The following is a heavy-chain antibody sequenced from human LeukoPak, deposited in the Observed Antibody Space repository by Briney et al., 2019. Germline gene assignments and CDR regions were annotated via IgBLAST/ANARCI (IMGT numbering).Heavy chain of an antibody. CDR3: ARDERYDSSGYPFDY. Sequence: ASVKVSCKASGYTFTGYYMHWVRQAPGQGLEWMGWINPNSGGTNYAQKFQGRVTMTRDTSISTAYMELRSLRSDDTAVYYCARDERYDSSGYPFDYWGQGTLVTVSS. J-gene: IGHJ4*02. V-gene: IGHV1-2*02. CDR2: INPNSGGT. CDR1: GYTFTGYY. D-gene: IGHD3-22*01.